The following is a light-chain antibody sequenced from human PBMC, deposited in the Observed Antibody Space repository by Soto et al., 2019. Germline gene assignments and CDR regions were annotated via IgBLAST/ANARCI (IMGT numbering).Light chain of an antibody. CDR1: QSISRS. CDR2: DAS. CDR3: QQYSDFLIS. J-gene: IGKJ3*01. V-gene: IGKV1-5*01. Sequence: DIQMTQSPSTLSASVGDRVTITCRASQSISRSLAWYQRKPGKAPSLLIYDASSLEGGVPSRFSGSGFGTEFTLTITNLQPADFATYYCQQYSDFLISFGPGTTVDFK.